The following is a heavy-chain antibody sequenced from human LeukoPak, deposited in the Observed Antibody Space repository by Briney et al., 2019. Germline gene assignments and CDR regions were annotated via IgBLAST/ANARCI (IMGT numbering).Heavy chain of an antibody. D-gene: IGHD1-1*01. V-gene: IGHV5-51*01. CDR3: ARAWNFDY. J-gene: IGHJ4*02. Sequence: GESLLISCKGSGYSFTNYWIAWVRQMPGRGLEWMVIINPSDSDTRYSPSFQGQVTISADKSISTAYLQWSSLKASDSAMYYCARAWNFDYWGQGTLVTASS. CDR1: GYSFTNYW. CDR2: INPSDSDT.